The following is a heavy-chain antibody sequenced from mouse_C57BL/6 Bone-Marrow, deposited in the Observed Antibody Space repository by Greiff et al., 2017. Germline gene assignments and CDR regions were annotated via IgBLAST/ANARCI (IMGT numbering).Heavy chain of an antibody. CDR1: GYSITNDY. CDR2: ISYSGNT. D-gene: IGHD2-5*01. J-gene: IGHJ4*01. V-gene: IGHV3-8*01. CDR3: ARAYYSNSDYAMGY. Sequence: EVQLQESGPGLAKPSQTLSLTCSVTGYSITNDYWNWIRKFPGNKLEYMGYISYSGNTYSNPSLKSRISIIRDTSKNQYYLQLNSVTTEDTATYYCARAYYSNSDYAMGYWGQGTLVTVSA.